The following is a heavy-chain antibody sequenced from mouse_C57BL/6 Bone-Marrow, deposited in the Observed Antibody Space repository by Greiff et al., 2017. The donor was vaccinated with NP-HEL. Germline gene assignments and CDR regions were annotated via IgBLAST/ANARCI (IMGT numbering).Heavy chain of an antibody. V-gene: IGHV1-26*01. J-gene: IGHJ2*01. D-gene: IGHD2-1*01. CDR3: ARPMGNYAGVDY. Sequence: EVQLQQSGPELVKPGASVKISCKASGYTFTDYYMNWVKQSHGKSLEWIGDINPNNGGTSYNQKFKGKATLTVDKSSSTAYMELRSLTSEDSAVYYCARPMGNYAGVDYWGQGTTLTVSS. CDR2: INPNNGGT. CDR1: GYTFTDYY.